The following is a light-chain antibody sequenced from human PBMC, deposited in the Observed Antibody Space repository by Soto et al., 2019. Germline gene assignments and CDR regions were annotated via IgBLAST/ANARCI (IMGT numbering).Light chain of an antibody. CDR2: EGS. V-gene: IGLV2-23*01. CDR3: CSYAGSSTYV. Sequence: QSALTQPASVSGSPGKSITISCTGTSSDVGSYNLVSWYQQHPGKAPKLMIYEGSKRPSGVSNRFSGSKSGNTASLTISGLQAEDEADYCCCSYAGSSTYVLGNGTKVT. J-gene: IGLJ1*01. CDR1: SSDVGSYNL.